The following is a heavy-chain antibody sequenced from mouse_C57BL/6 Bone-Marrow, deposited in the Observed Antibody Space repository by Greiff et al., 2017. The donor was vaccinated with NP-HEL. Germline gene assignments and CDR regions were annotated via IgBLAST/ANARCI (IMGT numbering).Heavy chain of an antibody. J-gene: IGHJ1*03. Sequence: EVQLVESGGDLVKPGGSLKLSCAASGFTFSSYGMSWVRQTPDKRLEWFATISSGGSYTYYPDSVQGRFTISRDNAKNTLYLQMSSLKSEDTAMYYCARLYYGNFDVWGTGTTVTVSS. V-gene: IGHV5-6*01. D-gene: IGHD2-1*01. CDR1: GFTFSSYG. CDR3: ARLYYGNFDV. CDR2: ISSGGSYT.